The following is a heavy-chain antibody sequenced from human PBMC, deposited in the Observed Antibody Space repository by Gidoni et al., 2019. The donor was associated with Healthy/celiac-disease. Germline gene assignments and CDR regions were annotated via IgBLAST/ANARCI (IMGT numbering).Heavy chain of an antibody. CDR3: ARGSSEMATIRGGYYFDY. V-gene: IGHV3-64*01. CDR2: IRSNGGST. D-gene: IGHD5-12*01. J-gene: IGHJ4*02. Sequence: EVQLVESGGGLVQPGGSLRLSCAASGFTFSSYARHWVRQAPGKGLEYVSAIRSNGGSTYYANSVKGRFTISRDNTKNTLYLQMGSLRAEDMAVYYCARGSSEMATIRGGYYFDYWGQGTLVTVSS. CDR1: GFTFSSYA.